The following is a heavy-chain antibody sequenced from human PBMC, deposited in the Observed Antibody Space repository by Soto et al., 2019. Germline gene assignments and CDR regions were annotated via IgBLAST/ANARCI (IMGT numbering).Heavy chain of an antibody. CDR3: ARGGSPRIRTIFGVVNLYCMDG. V-gene: IGHV1-8*01. D-gene: IGHD3-3*01. J-gene: IGHJ6*03. CDR1: GYTFTSYD. CDR2: MNPNSGNT. Sequence: ASVKVSCKASGYTFTSYDINWVLQATGQGLEWMGWMNPNSGNTGYAQKFQGRVTMTRNTSISTAYMELSSLRSEDTAVYYCARGGSPRIRTIFGVVNLYCMDGWGKGTTVTVAS.